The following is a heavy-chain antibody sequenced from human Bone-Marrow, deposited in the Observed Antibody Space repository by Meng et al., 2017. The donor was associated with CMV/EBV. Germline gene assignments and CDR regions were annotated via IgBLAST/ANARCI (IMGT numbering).Heavy chain of an antibody. CDR1: GFSLSGYS. CDR2: ISYDGINT. CDR3: ARALRYRGYCSSTSCPNYYYYGMDV. Sequence: GGSLRLSCKASGFSLSGYSMHWVRQAPGKGLDWVAVISYDGINTFYVDSVKGRFTISRDNAKNSLYLQMNSLRAEDTAVYYCARALRYRGYCSSTSCPNYYYYGMDVWGQGTTVTVSS. D-gene: IGHD2-2*01. J-gene: IGHJ6*02. V-gene: IGHV3-30*03.